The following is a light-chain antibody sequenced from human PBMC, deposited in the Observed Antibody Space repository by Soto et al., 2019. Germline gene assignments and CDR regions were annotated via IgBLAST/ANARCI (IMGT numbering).Light chain of an antibody. CDR1: QSVLLTSNTKNY. V-gene: IGKV4-1*01. CDR2: WAS. Sequence: DIVMTQSPDSLAVSLGERATINCKSSQSVLLTSNTKNYLAWYQQKPGQPPKVLISWASTRESVLPDRFSGSGSGTDFTLTITRLQADDVTVYYCKQDDTTLTFGGGTKVEIK. J-gene: IGKJ4*01. CDR3: KQDDTTLT.